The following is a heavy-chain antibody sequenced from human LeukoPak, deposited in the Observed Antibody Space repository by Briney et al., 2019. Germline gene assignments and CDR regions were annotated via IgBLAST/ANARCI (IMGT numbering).Heavy chain of an antibody. CDR3: ARWGYGGNSAVDY. Sequence: PSETLSLTCTVSGGSISSSSYYWSWIRQPPGKGLEWIGYIYYSGSTNYNPSLKSRVTISVDTSKNQFSLKLSSVTAADTAVYYCARWGYGGNSAVDYWGQGTLVTVSS. CDR1: GGSISSSSYY. V-gene: IGHV4-61*05. CDR2: IYYSGST. J-gene: IGHJ4*02. D-gene: IGHD4-23*01.